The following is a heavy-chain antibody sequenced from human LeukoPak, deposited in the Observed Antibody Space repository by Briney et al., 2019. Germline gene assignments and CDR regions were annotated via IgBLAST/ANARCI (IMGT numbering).Heavy chain of an antibody. CDR2: INHSGST. J-gene: IGHJ4*02. D-gene: IGHD4-11*01. Sequence: SETLSLTCAVYGGSFSGYYWSRIRQPPGKGLEWIGEINHSGSTNYNPSLKSRVTISVDTSKNQFSLKLSSVTAADTAVYYCAKIMTTYYWFDYWGQGTLVTVSS. CDR3: AKIMTTYYWFDY. CDR1: GGSFSGYY. V-gene: IGHV4-34*01.